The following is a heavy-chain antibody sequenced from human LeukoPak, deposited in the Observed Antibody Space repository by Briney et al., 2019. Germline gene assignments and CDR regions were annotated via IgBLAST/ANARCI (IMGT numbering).Heavy chain of an antibody. V-gene: IGHV4-39*01. CDR3: ARQYSSGWPWFDP. Sequence: SETLSLTCTVSGGSISSGGYNWGWIRQPPGKGLEWIGSIYYSGSAYYIPSLKSRVTISADTSKNQFSLKLSSVTAADAAVYYCARQYSSGWPWFDPWGQGTLVTVSS. CDR1: GGSISSGGYN. J-gene: IGHJ5*02. D-gene: IGHD6-19*01. CDR2: IYYSGSA.